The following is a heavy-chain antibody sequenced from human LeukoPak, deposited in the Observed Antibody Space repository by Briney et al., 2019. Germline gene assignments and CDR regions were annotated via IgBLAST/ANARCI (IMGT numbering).Heavy chain of an antibody. CDR3: ARGLGYCSSTSCSSWFDP. J-gene: IGHJ5*02. D-gene: IGHD2-2*01. CDR1: GGSISSSSYY. Sequence: SETLSLTCTVSGGSISSSSYYWGWIRQPPGKGLEWIGSIYYSGSTYYNPSLKSRVTISVDTSKNQFSLKLSSVTAADTAVYYCARGLGYCSSTSCSSWFDPWGQGTLVTVSS. CDR2: IYYSGST. V-gene: IGHV4-39*01.